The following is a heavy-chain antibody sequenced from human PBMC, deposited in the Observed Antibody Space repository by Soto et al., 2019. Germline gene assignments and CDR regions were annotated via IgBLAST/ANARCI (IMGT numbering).Heavy chain of an antibody. J-gene: IGHJ4*02. CDR2: SIPMLGMS. V-gene: IGHV1-69*02. CDR1: GGTFSSYT. CDR3: ATNYGSGSAHFAY. Sequence: QVQLVQSGPAVKKPGSSVRVSCTASGGTFSSYTINWVRQVPGQGPEWMGRSIPMLGMSNYAQKFQGRVMMIADKSTNTVYRELSSLRSEDTAIYYCATNYGSGSAHFAYWGKGTLVTSSS. D-gene: IGHD3-10*01.